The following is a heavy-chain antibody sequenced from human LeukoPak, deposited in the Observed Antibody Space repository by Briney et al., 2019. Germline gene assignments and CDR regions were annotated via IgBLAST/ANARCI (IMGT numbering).Heavy chain of an antibody. D-gene: IGHD4-17*01. CDR1: GFTVSSNY. CDR3: ASLSTVTRGFDP. Sequence: GGSLRLSCAASGFTVSSNYMSWVRQAPGKGLEWVSVIYSGGSTYYADSVKGRFTISRDNSKNTLYLRMNSLRAEDTAVYYCASLSTVTRGFDPWGQGTLVTVSS. J-gene: IGHJ5*02. V-gene: IGHV3-66*01. CDR2: IYSGGST.